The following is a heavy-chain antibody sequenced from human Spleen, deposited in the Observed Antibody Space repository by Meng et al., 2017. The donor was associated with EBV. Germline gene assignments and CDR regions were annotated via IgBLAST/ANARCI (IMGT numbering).Heavy chain of an antibody. D-gene: IGHD3-10*01. CDR1: GTIFSSHA. CDR3: ARCNGAGSYYNFDI. J-gene: IGHJ4*02. Sequence: QFLAEVKSAGYLLGGPWKAFGTIFSSHAMKWVLPALGHWVVWLGGFIPLFCTTTFAPYFHDRVTIPADESSTTAYMELTGLRSEDTAVYYCARCNGAGSYYNFDIWGQGTLVTVSS. CDR2: FIPLFCTT. V-gene: IGHV1-69*01.